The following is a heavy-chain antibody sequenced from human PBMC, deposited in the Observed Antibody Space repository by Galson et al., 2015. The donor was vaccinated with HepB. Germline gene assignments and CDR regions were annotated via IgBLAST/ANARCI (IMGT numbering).Heavy chain of an antibody. J-gene: IGHJ6*03. V-gene: IGHV3-15*01. CDR3: TTVGTIFGVDAYYYYMDV. D-gene: IGHD3-3*01. CDR2: IKSKTDGGTT. CDR1: GFTFSNAW. Sequence: SLRLSCAASGFTFSNAWMSWVRQAPGKGLERVGRIKSKTDGGTTDYAAPVKGRFTISRDDSKNTLYLQMNSLKTEDTAVYYCTTVGTIFGVDAYYYYMDVWGKGTTVTVSS.